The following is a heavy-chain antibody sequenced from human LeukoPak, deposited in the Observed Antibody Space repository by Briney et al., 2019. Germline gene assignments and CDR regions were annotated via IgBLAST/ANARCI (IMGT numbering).Heavy chain of an antibody. Sequence: PSETLSLTCAVYGGSFSSYYWSWIRQPPGKGLEWIGEINHSGSTNYNPSLKSRVTISVDTSKNQFSLKLSSVTAADTAVYYCASRSEKTYSFDYWGQGTLVTVSS. V-gene: IGHV4-34*01. J-gene: IGHJ4*02. CDR3: ASRSEKTYSFDY. CDR2: INHSGST. CDR1: GGSFSSYY.